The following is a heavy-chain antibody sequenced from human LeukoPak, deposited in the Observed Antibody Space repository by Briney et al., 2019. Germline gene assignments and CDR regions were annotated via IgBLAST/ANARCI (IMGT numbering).Heavy chain of an antibody. CDR1: GYSFTIYG. D-gene: IGHD5-24*01. CDR3: ARESARDGYNSESSPDY. Sequence: ASVKVSCKSSGYSFTIYGVAWVRQAPGQGLEWMGWISTYTGDTNYAESLQDRVTMTRDTSRSTVYMELRSPRSDDTAVYYCARESARDGYNSESSPDYWGQGTLATLSS. V-gene: IGHV1-18*01. J-gene: IGHJ4*02. CDR2: ISTYTGDT.